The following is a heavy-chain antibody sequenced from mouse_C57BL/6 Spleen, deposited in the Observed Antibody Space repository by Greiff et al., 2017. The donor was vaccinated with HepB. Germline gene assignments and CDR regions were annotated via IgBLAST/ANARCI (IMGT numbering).Heavy chain of an antibody. J-gene: IGHJ1*03. CDR1: GYTFTSYW. V-gene: IGHV1-5*01. CDR2: IYPGNSDT. CDR3: TRGGTIDYGTHWYFDV. D-gene: IGHD2-1*01. Sequence: EVQLQQSGTVLARPGASVKMSCKTSGYTFTSYWMHWVKQRPGQGLEWIGAIYPGNSDTSYNQKFKGKAKLTAVTSASTAYMERSSLTNEDSAVYCCTRGGTIDYGTHWYFDVWGTGTTVTVSS.